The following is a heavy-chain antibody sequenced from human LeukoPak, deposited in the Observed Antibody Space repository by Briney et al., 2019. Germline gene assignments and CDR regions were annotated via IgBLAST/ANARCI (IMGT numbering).Heavy chain of an antibody. D-gene: IGHD1-26*01. J-gene: IGHJ4*02. Sequence: SETLSLTCTVSGGSGSISSSSYYWGWIRQPPGKGLEWIGSVYYSGSTYYNPSLKSRVTISIDTSKNQFSLKLSSVTAADTAVYYCARESPPVGATTLDYWGQGTLVTVSS. CDR3: ARESPPVGATTLDY. CDR2: VYYSGST. V-gene: IGHV4-39*02. CDR1: GGSGSISSSSYY.